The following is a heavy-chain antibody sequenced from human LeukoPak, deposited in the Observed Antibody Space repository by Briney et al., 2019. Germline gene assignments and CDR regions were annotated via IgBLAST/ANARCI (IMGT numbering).Heavy chain of an antibody. CDR2: IKQDGSEK. Sequence: GGSLRLSCAASGSTFSRYWMSWARQAPGKGLEWVANIKQDGSEKYYVDSVEGRFTISRDNAKNSLYLQMNSLRAEDTAVYYCGRDVSRGAGGAFDIWGQGTMVTVSS. J-gene: IGHJ3*02. D-gene: IGHD2-8*02. V-gene: IGHV3-7*01. CDR1: GSTFSRYW. CDR3: GRDVSRGAGGAFDI.